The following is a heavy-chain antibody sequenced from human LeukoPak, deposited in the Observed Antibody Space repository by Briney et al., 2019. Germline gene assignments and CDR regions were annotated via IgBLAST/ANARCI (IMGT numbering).Heavy chain of an antibody. CDR1: GGTFSSYA. CDR2: IIPIFGTA. CDR3: ARYYYYGSGSYYNSDYYYYGMDV. J-gene: IGHJ6*04. V-gene: IGHV1-69*06. D-gene: IGHD3-10*01. Sequence: ASVKVSCKASGGTFSSYAISWVRQAPGQGLEWMGGIIPIFGTANYAQKFQGRVTITADKSTSTAYMELSSLRSEDTAVYYCARYYYYGSGSYYNSDYYYYGMDVWGKATTVTVSS.